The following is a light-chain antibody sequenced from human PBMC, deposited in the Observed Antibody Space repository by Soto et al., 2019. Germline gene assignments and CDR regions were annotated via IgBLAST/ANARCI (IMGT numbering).Light chain of an antibody. CDR3: QQYNNWPPVRA. J-gene: IGKJ1*01. CDR1: QSVSSN. CDR2: GAS. Sequence: IVMTQSPATLSVSPGERATLSCRASQSVSSNLAWYQQKPGQAPRLLIYGASTRATGIPARFSGSGSGTEFTLTISSLQSEDFAVYYCQQYNNWPPVRAFGQGTKVDIK. V-gene: IGKV3-15*01.